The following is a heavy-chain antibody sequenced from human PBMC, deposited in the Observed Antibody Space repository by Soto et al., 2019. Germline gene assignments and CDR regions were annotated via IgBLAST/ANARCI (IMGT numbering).Heavy chain of an antibody. D-gene: IGHD3-22*01. V-gene: IGHV3-23*01. CDR2: ISGSGGST. CDR1: GFTFSSYA. J-gene: IGHJ6*01. Sequence: PGGSLRLSCAASGFTFSSYAMSWVRQAPGKGLEWVSAISGSGGSTYYADSVKGRFTISRDNSKNTLYLQMNSLRAEDTAVYYCATDPTXYYDSSGYYPGYYYGMDVWGQGTTVTVSS. CDR3: ATDPTXYYDSSGYYPGYYYGMDV.